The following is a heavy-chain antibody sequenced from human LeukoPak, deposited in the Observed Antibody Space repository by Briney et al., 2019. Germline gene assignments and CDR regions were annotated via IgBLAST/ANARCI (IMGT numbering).Heavy chain of an antibody. CDR2: FDPEDGET. V-gene: IGHV1-24*01. Sequence: ASVKVSCKVSGYTLTELSMHWVRQAPGKGLEWTGGFDPEDGETIYAQKFQGRVTMTEDTSTDTAYMELSSLRSEDMAVYYCATRPLVGWGDAFDIWGQGTMVTVSS. CDR1: GYTLTELS. D-gene: IGHD6-19*01. CDR3: ATRPLVGWGDAFDI. J-gene: IGHJ3*02.